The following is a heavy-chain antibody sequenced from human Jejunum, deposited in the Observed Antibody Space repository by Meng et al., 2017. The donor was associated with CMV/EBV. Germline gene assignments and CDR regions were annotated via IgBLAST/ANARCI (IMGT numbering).Heavy chain of an antibody. J-gene: IGHJ5*02. CDR2: INPSGGSA. CDR3: AREDLRGTGKYSFDT. V-gene: IGHV1-46*01. D-gene: IGHD2-15*01. Sequence: GYTFTSYYMRWVRQAPGQGLEWMGIINPSGGSANYAQNFQGRVTMTRDTSTSTVYMELSSLISEDTAVYYCAREDLRGTGKYSFDTWGQGTLVTVSS. CDR1: GYTFTSYY.